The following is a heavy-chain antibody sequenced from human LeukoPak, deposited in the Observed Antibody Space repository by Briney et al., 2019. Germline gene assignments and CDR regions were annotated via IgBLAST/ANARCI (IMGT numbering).Heavy chain of an antibody. CDR3: ARQNGAGYYYYFDS. J-gene: IGHJ4*02. CDR1: GFTFNSYS. CDR2: ISSSSTSM. V-gene: IGHV3-48*01. D-gene: IGHD3-22*01. Sequence: PGGSLRLSCAASGFTFNSYSMNWVRQAPGKGLEWVSYISSSSTSMYYADSVKGRFTISRDNARNSLYLQMNSLRAEDTAVYYCARQNGAGYYYYFDSWGQGTLVTVSS.